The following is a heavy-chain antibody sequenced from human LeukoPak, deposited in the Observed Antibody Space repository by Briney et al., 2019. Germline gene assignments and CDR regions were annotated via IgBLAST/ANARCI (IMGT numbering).Heavy chain of an antibody. CDR3: ATGTYYYDSSGYYVLDY. D-gene: IGHD3-22*01. Sequence: ASVKVSCKASGYTFTGYYMHWVRQAPGKGLEWMGGFDPEDGETIYAQKFQGRVTMTEDTSTDTAYMELSSLRSEDTAVYYCATGTYYYDSSGYYVLDYWGQGTLVTVSS. CDR2: FDPEDGET. J-gene: IGHJ4*02. CDR1: GYTFTGYY. V-gene: IGHV1-24*01.